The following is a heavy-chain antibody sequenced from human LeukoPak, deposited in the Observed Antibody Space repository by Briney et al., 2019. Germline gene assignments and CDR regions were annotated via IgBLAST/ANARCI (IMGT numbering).Heavy chain of an antibody. CDR2: INHSGST. J-gene: IGHJ5*02. V-gene: IGHV4-39*07. CDR1: GGSISSSSHS. D-gene: IGHD3-10*01. CDR3: ASRLWFGERRFDP. Sequence: SETLSLTCTVSGGSISSSSHSWSWIRQPPGKGLEWIGEINHSGSTNYNPSLKSRVTISVDTSKNQFSLKLSSVTAADTAVYYCASRLWFGERRFDPWGQGTLVTVSS.